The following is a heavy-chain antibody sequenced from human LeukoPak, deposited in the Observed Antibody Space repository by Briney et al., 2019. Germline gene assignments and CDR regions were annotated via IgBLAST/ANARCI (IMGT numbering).Heavy chain of an antibody. CDR3: ARDHYYDSSGYYGGY. CDR1: GGTFSSYA. D-gene: IGHD3-22*01. J-gene: IGHJ4*02. V-gene: IGHV1-69*04. Sequence: ASVKVSCKASGGTFSSYAISWVRQAPGQGLEWMGRIIPIFGIANYAQKFQGRVTITADKSTSTAYMGLSSLRSEDTAVYYCARDHYYDSSGYYGGYWGQGTLVTVSS. CDR2: IIPIFGIA.